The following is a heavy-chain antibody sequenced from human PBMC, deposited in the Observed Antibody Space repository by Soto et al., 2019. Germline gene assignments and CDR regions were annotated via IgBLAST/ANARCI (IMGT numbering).Heavy chain of an antibody. CDR1: GGSISSEY. J-gene: IGHJ5*02. V-gene: IGHV4-59*01. CDR3: ARSREKEPDNRFVR. Sequence: PSETLSLTCTVSGGSISSEYWSWIRQPPGKGLEWIGYIYYSGSTNYNPSLKSRVTISVDASKNQFSLKLSSVTAADTAVYYCARSREKEPDNRFVRWGQGTLVTVSS. D-gene: IGHD1-26*01. CDR2: IYYSGST.